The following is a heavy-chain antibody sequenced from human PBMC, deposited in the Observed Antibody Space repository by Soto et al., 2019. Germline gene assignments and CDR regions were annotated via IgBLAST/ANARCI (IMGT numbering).Heavy chain of an antibody. D-gene: IGHD1-26*01. CDR1: GGSISSGDYY. V-gene: IGHV4-30-4*01. CDR3: ARAVRGSYYDY. CDR2: IYYSGST. Sequence: SETLSLTCTVSGGSISSGDYYWSWIRQPPGKGLEWIGYIYYSGSTYYNPSLKSRVTISVDTSKNQFSLKLSSVTAADTAVYYCARAVRGSYYDYWGQGTLVTVS. J-gene: IGHJ4*02.